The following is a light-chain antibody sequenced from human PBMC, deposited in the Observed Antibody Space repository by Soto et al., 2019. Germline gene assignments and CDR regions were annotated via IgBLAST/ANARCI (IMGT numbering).Light chain of an antibody. CDR1: SSDIGSYDH. CDR3: ISYTDRQSYL. V-gene: IGLV2-14*03. Sequence: QSVLTQPASVSGSPGQSITISCSGTSSDIGSYDHVAWYQQFPGKSPKLIIYAVSDRPSGVSDHFSGSESGISASLTISGLQTEDEADYYCISYTDRQSYLFGTGTKVTVL. J-gene: IGLJ1*01. CDR2: AVS.